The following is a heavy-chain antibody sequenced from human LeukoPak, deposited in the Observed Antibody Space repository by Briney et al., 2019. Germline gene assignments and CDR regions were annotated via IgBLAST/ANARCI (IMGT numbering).Heavy chain of an antibody. CDR3: ARDRVGSCRTDY. D-gene: IGHD2-15*01. V-gene: IGHV3-21*01. CDR2: ITSRSSYI. Sequence: GRSLRLSCAASGFTFSSYSMNWVRQAPGKGLEWVSYITSRSSYIYYADSVKGRFTISRDDAKNSLYQQMNSLRAEDTAVYYCARDRVGSCRTDYWGQGTLVTVSS. CDR1: GFTFSSYS. J-gene: IGHJ4*02.